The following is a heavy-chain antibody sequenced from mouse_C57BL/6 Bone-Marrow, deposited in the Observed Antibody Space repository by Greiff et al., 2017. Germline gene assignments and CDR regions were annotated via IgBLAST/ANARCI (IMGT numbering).Heavy chain of an antibody. Sequence: VKLMESGAELVKPGASVKISCKASGYAFSSYWMNWVKQRPGKGLEWIGQIYPGDGDTNYNGKFKGKATLTADKASSTAYMQLSSLTSEDSAVYVCARVDYGSSDWDFDVWGTGTTVTVSS. CDR3: ARVDYGSSDWDFDV. D-gene: IGHD1-1*01. CDR1: GYAFSSYW. CDR2: IYPGDGDT. J-gene: IGHJ1*03. V-gene: IGHV1-80*01.